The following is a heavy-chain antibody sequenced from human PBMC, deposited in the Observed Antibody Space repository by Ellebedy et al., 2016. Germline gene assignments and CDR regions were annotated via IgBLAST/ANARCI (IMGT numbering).Heavy chain of an antibody. CDR1: GFTFDDYA. J-gene: IGHJ4*02. CDR2: ISWNSGSI. V-gene: IGHV3-9*01. CDR3: AKATYYGSGSQYYFDY. D-gene: IGHD3-10*01. Sequence: GGSLRLXXAASGFTFDDYAMHWVRQAPGKGLEWVSGISWNSGSIGYADSVKGRFTISRDNAKNSLYLQMNSLRAEDTALYYCAKATYYGSGSQYYFDYWGQGTLVTVSS.